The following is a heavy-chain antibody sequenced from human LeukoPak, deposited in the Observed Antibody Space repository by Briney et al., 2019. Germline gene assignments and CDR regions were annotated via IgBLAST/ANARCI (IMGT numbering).Heavy chain of an antibody. J-gene: IGHJ4*02. D-gene: IGHD4-17*01. CDR1: GGSISSSSYY. CDR2: IFYSGST. Sequence: SETLSLTCTVSGGSISSSSYYWGWIRQPPGKGLEWIGNIFYSGSTYYSPSLKSRVTISLDTSKNQFSLKLSSVTAADTAVYYCARGVTTYHFDYWGQGTLVTVSS. CDR3: ARGVTTYHFDY. V-gene: IGHV4-39*07.